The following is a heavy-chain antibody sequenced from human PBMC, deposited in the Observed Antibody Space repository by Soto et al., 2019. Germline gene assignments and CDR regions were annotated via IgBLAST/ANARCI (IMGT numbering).Heavy chain of an antibody. CDR2: IDPSDSQS. D-gene: IGHD2-15*01. J-gene: IGHJ6*02. CDR1: VYSFTSNL. V-gene: IGHV5-10-1*01. Sequence: PXESMRISSEGSVYSFTSNLLNWVRQMPGKGLDWMGSIDPSDSQSNYNPSFQGHVTISADKSTSSAYLQWNSLKASDTAMYYCAGRCRGGNCFSSSAMDVWGQGTTVTVSS. CDR3: AGRCRGGNCFSSSAMDV.